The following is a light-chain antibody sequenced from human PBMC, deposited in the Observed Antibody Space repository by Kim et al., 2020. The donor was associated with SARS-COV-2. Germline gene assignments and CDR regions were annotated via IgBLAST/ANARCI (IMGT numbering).Light chain of an antibody. V-gene: IGLV3-1*01. CDR3: QAWDSSTYYV. J-gene: IGLJ1*01. CDR2: QDN. Sequence: SPGQPANIPSSGDKFGEKYACCYQQTPGQSPVLVIYQDNKRPSVIPELFSGSNSGNTATLTISGTQAMNEADYYYQAWDSSTYYVFGTGTKVTVL. CDR1: KFGEKY.